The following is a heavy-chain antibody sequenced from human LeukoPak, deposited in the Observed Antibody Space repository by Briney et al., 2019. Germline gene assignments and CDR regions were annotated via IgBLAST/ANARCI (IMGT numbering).Heavy chain of an antibody. CDR2: IYYSGST. J-gene: IGHJ3*02. CDR1: GGSISSYY. Sequence: SETLSLTCTVSGGSISSYYWSWIRQPPGKGLEWIGYIYYSGSTNYNPSLKSRVTISVDTSKNQFSLKLSSVTAADTAVYYCARHYPFSYVWGSYPQRDAFDIWGQGTMVTVS. CDR3: ARHYPFSYVWGSYPQRDAFDI. V-gene: IGHV4-59*08. D-gene: IGHD3-16*02.